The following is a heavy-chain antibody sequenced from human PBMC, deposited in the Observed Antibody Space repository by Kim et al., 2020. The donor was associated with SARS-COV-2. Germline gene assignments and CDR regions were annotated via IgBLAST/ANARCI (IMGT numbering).Heavy chain of an antibody. J-gene: IGHJ4*02. V-gene: IGHV4-30-2*05. D-gene: IGHD3-10*01. CDR3: ARALNYYGSGSYYDY. Sequence: PSPKGTITMSVDTSKNQFSLKLSSVTAADTAVYYCARALNYYGSGSYYDYWGQGTLVTVSS.